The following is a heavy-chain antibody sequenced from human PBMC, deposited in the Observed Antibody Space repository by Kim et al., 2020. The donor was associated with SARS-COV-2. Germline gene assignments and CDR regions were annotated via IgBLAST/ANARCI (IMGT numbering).Heavy chain of an antibody. J-gene: IGHJ6*02. CDR1: GFTFNTYA. CDR3: AKKTGYTIYYGMDV. CDR2: VTGSGGDT. V-gene: IGHV3-23*01. Sequence: GWSLRLSCAASGFTFNTYAMSWVRQAPGKGLEWVSTVTGSGGDTYYADSDSVKGRFTISRDNSKNTLYLQMNSLRVEDTAVYYCAKKTGYTIYYGMDVWGQGTTVTVSS. D-gene: IGHD2-2*02.